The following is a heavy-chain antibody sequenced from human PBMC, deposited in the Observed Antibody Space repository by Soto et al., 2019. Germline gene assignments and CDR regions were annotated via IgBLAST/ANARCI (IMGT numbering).Heavy chain of an antibody. D-gene: IGHD3-3*01. V-gene: IGHV3-23*01. J-gene: IGHJ1*01. CDR1: GFSFRTYA. Sequence: GGSLRLSCTASGFSFRTYAMNWARQAPGKGLEWVSSISASGGSTFYADSVKGRFTISRDNSENTVYLQMGSLRAEDTAIYYCAKLPSNIQRFYSEWWGLGTLVTVSS. CDR2: ISASGGST. CDR3: AKLPSNIQRFYSEW.